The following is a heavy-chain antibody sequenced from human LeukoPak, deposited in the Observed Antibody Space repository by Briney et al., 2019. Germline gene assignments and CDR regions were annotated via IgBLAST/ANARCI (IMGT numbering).Heavy chain of an antibody. CDR1: GFAFSGYW. V-gene: IGHV3-74*01. CDR2: ISNDGSIT. J-gene: IGHJ3*02. D-gene: IGHD3-22*01. Sequence: GGSLRLSCAASGFAFSGYWMLWVRQAPGKGLVWVSRISNDGSITNYADSVKGRSTISRDNAKNTLYLQMNSLRAEDTAVYYCARDLYYYDSRGSYYDTFDIWGQGTMVTVSS. CDR3: ARDLYYYDSRGSYYDTFDI.